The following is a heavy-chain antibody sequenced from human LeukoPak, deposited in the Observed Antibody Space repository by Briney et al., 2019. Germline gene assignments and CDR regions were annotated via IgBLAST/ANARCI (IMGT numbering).Heavy chain of an antibody. CDR1: GFSFSSYG. J-gene: IGHJ4*02. D-gene: IGHD4-17*01. CDR3: ANYGDYQYFDY. V-gene: IGHV3-30*18. CDR2: ISYDGTNK. Sequence: SGRSLRPSCAASGFSFSSYGMHWVRQAPGKGLEWVAVISYDGTNKYYADSVKGRFTISRDNSKNTLYLQMNSLKTDDTAVYYCANYGDYQYFDYWGQGTPVTVSS.